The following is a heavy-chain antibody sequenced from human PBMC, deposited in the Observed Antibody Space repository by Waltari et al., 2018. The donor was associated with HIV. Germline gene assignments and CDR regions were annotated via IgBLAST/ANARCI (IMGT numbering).Heavy chain of an antibody. V-gene: IGHV4-34*01. CDR2: INHSGST. CDR3: AREKGYSYGYLPY. Sequence: QVQLQQWGAGLLKPSEPLSLTCPVYGGSFSGYYWLWIRQPAGKGLEWIGEINHSGSTNYNPSLKSRVTISVDTSKNQFSRKLSSVTAADTAVYYCAREKGYSYGYLPYWGQGTLVTVSS. J-gene: IGHJ4*02. D-gene: IGHD5-18*01. CDR1: GGSFSGYY.